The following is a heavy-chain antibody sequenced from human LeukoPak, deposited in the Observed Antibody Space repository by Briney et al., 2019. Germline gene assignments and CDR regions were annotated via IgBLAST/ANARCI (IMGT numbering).Heavy chain of an antibody. CDR1: GFTFSSYW. J-gene: IGHJ6*02. D-gene: IGHD5-24*01. Sequence: GGSLRLSCAASGFTFSSYWMSWVRQAPGKGLEWVANIKQDGSEKYYVDSVKGRFTISRDNAKNSLYLQMNSLRAEDTAVYYCARTDLGWYYYGMDVWGQGTTVTVSS. CDR3: ARTDLGWYYYGMDV. V-gene: IGHV3-7*01. CDR2: IKQDGSEK.